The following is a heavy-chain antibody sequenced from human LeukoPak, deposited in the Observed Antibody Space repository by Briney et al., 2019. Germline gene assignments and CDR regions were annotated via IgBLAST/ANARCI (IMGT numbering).Heavy chain of an antibody. CDR2: ISSSGSAK. D-gene: IGHD6-19*01. CDR1: GFTFSSYE. Sequence: GGSMRLSCAASGFTFSSYEMNWVRQAPGKGLEWVSYISSSGSAKYYADSVKGRFTISRDNAKNSLYLQMNSLRAEDTAVYYCARDRDGSDWSFPAWGQGTLVTVSS. CDR3: ARDRDGSDWSFPA. J-gene: IGHJ4*02. V-gene: IGHV3-48*03.